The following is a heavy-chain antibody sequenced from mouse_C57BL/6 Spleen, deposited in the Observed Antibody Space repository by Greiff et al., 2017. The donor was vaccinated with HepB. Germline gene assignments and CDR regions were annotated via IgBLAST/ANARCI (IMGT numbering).Heavy chain of an antibody. V-gene: IGHV1-19*01. D-gene: IGHD2-5*01. Sequence: EVQLQQSGPVLVKPGASVKMSCKASGYTFTDYYMNWVKQSHGKSLEWIGVINPYNGGTSYNQKFKGKATLTVDKSSSTAYMELNSLTSEDSAVYYCARGPYSNYLAWFAYWGQGTLVTVSA. CDR2: INPYNGGT. J-gene: IGHJ3*01. CDR3: ARGPYSNYLAWFAY. CDR1: GYTFTDYY.